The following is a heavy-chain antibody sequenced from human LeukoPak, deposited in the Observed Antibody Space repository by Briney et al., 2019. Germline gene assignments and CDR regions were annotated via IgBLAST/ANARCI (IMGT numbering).Heavy chain of an antibody. Sequence: GGSLRLSCEASGFNFNTYSMAWVRQAPGKGLEWVPIISRASESIFYADSVKGRFTISRDNAKNSLYLQMNSLRAEDTAVYYCARALKDLRRRIGGTTTFEYYYYMDVWGKGTTVIISS. J-gene: IGHJ6*03. CDR3: ARALKDLRRRIGGTTTFEYYYYMDV. CDR2: ISRASESI. CDR1: GFNFNTYS. D-gene: IGHD1-26*01. V-gene: IGHV3-21*01.